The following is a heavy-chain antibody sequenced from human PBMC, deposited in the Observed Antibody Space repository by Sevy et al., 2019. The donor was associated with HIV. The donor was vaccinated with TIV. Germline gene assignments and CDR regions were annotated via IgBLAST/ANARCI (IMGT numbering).Heavy chain of an antibody. J-gene: IGHJ4*02. CDR2: IYYSGST. Sequence: SETLSLTCTVSGGSMNIYYWSWIRQPPGKGLEWIGYIYYSGSTNYNPSLKSRVTISVDTSKNQFSLKLRSVTAADTAVYYCARVGFNWNDVDYWSQGTLVTVSS. V-gene: IGHV4-59*01. CDR1: GGSMNIYY. D-gene: IGHD1-20*01. CDR3: ARVGFNWNDVDY.